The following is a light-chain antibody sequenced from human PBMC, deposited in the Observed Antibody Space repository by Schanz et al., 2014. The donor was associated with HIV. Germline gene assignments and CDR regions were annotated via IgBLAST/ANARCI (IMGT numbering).Light chain of an antibody. J-gene: IGLJ3*02. CDR2: EVK. Sequence: QSALTQPPSASGSPGQSVTISCTGTSSDIGGYVSWYQQPPGTAPKLIVYEVKNRPSGVPGRFSGSKSGNTASLTVSGLQADDEADYYCSSYAATSNVLFGGGTKLTVL. CDR1: SSDIGGY. V-gene: IGLV2-8*01. CDR3: SSYAATSNVL.